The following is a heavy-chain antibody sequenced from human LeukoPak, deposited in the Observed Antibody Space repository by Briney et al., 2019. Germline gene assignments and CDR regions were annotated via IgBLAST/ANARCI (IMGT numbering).Heavy chain of an antibody. Sequence: TGGSLRLSCAASGFTFSSYSMNWVRQAPGKGLEWVSSISSSSSYIYYADSVKGRFTISRDNAKNSLYLQMNSLRAEDTAVYYCARDAHSSGWYDYYYYYMDVWGKGTTVTVSS. D-gene: IGHD6-19*01. CDR3: ARDAHSSGWYDYYYYYMDV. CDR1: GFTFSSYS. V-gene: IGHV3-21*04. J-gene: IGHJ6*03. CDR2: ISSSSSYI.